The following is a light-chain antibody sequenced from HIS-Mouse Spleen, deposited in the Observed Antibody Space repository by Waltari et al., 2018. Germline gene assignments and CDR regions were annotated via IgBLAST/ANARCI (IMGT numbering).Light chain of an antibody. CDR2: QDS. V-gene: IGLV3-1*01. J-gene: IGLJ1*01. CDR3: QAWDSSTAV. CDR1: KLGDKY. Sequence: SYELTQPPSVSVSPGQTASITCPGDKLGDKYACWYQQKPGQSPVLVINQDSKRPSGIPERFSGSNAGNTATLTISGTQAMDEADYYCQAWDSSTAVFGTGTKVTVL.